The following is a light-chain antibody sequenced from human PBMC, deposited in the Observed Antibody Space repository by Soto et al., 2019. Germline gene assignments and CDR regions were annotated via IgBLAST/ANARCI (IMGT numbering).Light chain of an antibody. J-gene: IGLJ1*01. CDR1: SSNIGSNA. CDR3: AAWNDSLDTSYV. CDR2: SNN. V-gene: IGLV1-44*01. Sequence: QSVLTQPPSASGTPGQSVTISCSGSSSNIGSNAVNWYQQVPGTAPKLLIYSNNQRPSGVPDRFSGSKSGTSASLAISGLQADDEADYYCAAWNDSLDTSYVFGNGKKVTVL.